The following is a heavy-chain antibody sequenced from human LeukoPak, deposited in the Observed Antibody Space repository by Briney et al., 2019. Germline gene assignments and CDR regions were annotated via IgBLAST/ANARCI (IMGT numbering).Heavy chain of an antibody. CDR2: ISSSSSYI. CDR1: GFTFSSYS. D-gene: IGHD3-22*01. V-gene: IGHV3-21*01. J-gene: IGHJ4*02. CDR3: ASGYYYDSSGYYLVPSDY. Sequence: GGSLRLSCAASGFTFSSYSMNWVRQAPGKGLEWVSSISSSSSYIYYADSVKGRFTISRDNAKNSLYLQMNSLRAEDTAVYYCASGYYYDSSGYYLVPSDYWGQGTLVTVSS.